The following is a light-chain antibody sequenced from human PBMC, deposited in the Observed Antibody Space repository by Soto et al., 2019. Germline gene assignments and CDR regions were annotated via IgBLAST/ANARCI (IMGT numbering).Light chain of an antibody. Sequence: DIQMTQSPSTLSASVGDRVTITCRASQSFTRWLAWYQQKPGKAPKLLIYDASNLEIGAPSRFSGSGSGTEFTLTISSLQPDDFATYYCQKYNSYLWTFGQGSKVDNK. J-gene: IGKJ1*01. CDR2: DAS. CDR3: QKYNSYLWT. V-gene: IGKV1-5*01. CDR1: QSFTRW.